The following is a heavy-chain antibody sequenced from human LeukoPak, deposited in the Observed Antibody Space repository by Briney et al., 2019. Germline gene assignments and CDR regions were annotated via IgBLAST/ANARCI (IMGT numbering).Heavy chain of an antibody. Sequence: SETLSLTCAVYGGSFSGYNWSWIRQPPGKGLEWIGEINHSGITTYNPSLKSRVTISVDTSKNQFSLNLSSVTAAPTAVYYCARAGXXXXSSSWYVRNNTPIEHAFXXWGXGTMVT. J-gene: IGHJ3*01. V-gene: IGHV4-34*01. D-gene: IGHD6-13*01. CDR2: INHSGIT. CDR1: GGSFSGYN. CDR3: ARAGXXXXSSSWYVRNNTPIEHAFXX.